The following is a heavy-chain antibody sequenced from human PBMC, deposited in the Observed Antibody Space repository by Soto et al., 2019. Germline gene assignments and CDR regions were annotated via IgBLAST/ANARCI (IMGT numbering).Heavy chain of an antibody. CDR1: GGAFSGYY. V-gene: IGHV4-34*01. Sequence: PSETLSLTCAVYGGAFSGYYWSWIRQPPGKGLEWIGEINHSGSTNYNPSLKSRVTISVDTSKNQFSLKLSSVTAADTAVYYCARYNVPDALLGWFDPWGPGHLVTVSS. CDR3: ARYNVPDALLGWFDP. D-gene: IGHD2-2*01. CDR2: INHSGST. J-gene: IGHJ5*02.